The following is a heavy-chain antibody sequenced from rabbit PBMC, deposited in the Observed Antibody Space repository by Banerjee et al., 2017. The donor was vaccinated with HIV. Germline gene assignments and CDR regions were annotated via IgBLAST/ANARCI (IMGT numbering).Heavy chain of an antibody. CDR3: ARISTAYVGYGDL. Sequence: QSLEESGGGLVQPEGSLALTCKASEIDFGSYYYMCWVRQAPGKGLEWIACIYSGSSDNTYYASWAKGRFTISKTSSTTVTLQMTSLIAADTATYFCARISTAYVGYGDLWGPGTLVTVS. D-gene: IGHD2-1*01. CDR2: IYSGSSDNT. CDR1: EIDFGSYYY. J-gene: IGHJ4*01. V-gene: IGHV1S40*01.